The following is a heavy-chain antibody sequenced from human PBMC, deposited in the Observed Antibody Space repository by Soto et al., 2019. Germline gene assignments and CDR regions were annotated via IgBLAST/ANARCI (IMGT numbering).Heavy chain of an antibody. CDR3: ARMKVDSYQFYYAMDV. CDR2: IFSDNER. Sequence: SGPTLVNPTETLTLTCTVSGFSLTTGKMGVSWIRQPPGKALEWLAHIFSDNERSYSTSLQGRLTISKDASGSQVVLSMTNVDPVDTATYYCARMKVDSYQFYYAMDVWGQGTTVTVSS. V-gene: IGHV2-26*01. J-gene: IGHJ6*02. CDR1: GFSLTTGKMG. D-gene: IGHD3-9*01.